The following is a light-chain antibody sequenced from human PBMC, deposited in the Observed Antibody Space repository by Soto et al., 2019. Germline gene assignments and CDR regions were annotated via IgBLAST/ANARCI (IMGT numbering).Light chain of an antibody. CDR2: VAS. V-gene: IGKV1-39*01. CDR3: QQSSSTPQT. CDR1: LSISSY. J-gene: IGKJ4*01. Sequence: DIQMTQSPSSLSASVGDRVTITCRASLSISSYLSWYQQKPGKAPKLLINVASTLQSGVPSRFSGSGSGTDFTLAISSLQPEDFATYYCQQSSSTPQTFGGGTKVDIK.